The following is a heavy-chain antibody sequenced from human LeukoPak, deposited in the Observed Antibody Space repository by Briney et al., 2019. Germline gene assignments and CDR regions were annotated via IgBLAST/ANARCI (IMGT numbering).Heavy chain of an antibody. Sequence: GGSLRLSCAASGFPFSSYAMYWVRQAPGKGLVWVARVHGDGDSISYADSVRGRFTISRDNAKDTLYLHMNSLRPEDTAVYYCARAQVGAPTDFWGQGTLVTVSS. D-gene: IGHD1-26*01. J-gene: IGHJ4*02. CDR1: GFPFSSYA. V-gene: IGHV3-74*01. CDR2: VHGDGDSI. CDR3: ARAQVGAPTDF.